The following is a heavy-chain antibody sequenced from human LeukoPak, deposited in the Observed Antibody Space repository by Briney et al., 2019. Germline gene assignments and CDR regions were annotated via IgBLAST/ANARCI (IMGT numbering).Heavy chain of an antibody. CDR1: GFTFSSYA. V-gene: IGHV3-23*01. J-gene: IGHJ4*02. CDR2: ISGSGGST. CDR3: AKARAAAGYFDY. Sequence: GSLRLSCAASGFTFSSYAMSWVRQAPGKGLEWVSAISGSGGSTYYADSVKGRFTISRDNSKNTLYLQMNSLRAGDTAVYYCAKARAAAGYFDYWGQGTLVTVSS. D-gene: IGHD6-13*01.